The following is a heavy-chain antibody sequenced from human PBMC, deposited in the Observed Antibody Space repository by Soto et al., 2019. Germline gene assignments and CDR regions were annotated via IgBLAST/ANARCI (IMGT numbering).Heavy chain of an antibody. D-gene: IGHD6-19*01. CDR2: IWYDGSNK. CDR3: ARTYSSDWDDAFVI. CDR1: GFTFSSYG. J-gene: IGHJ3*02. Sequence: QVQLVESGGGVVQPGRSLRLSCAASGFTFSSYGMHWVRQAPGKGLEWVAVIWYDGSNKYYADSVKGRFTISRDNTNNMVYRQMNSLRAEDRAVYYGARTYSSDWDDAFVIWGQGTMVTVSS. V-gene: IGHV3-33*01.